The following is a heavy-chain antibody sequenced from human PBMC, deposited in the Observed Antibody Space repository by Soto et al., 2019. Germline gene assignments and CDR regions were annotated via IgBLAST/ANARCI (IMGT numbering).Heavy chain of an antibody. CDR1: GGSVSSGSYY. CDR3: ARGPSSTVTTSLDY. V-gene: IGHV4-61*01. Sequence: QVQLQESGPGLVKPSETLSLTCTVSGGSVSSGSYYWSWIRQPPGKGLEWIGYIYYSGSTNYNPSLKRRVTISVDTSKNQFSLKLSSVTAADTAVYYCARGPSSTVTTSLDYWGQGTLVTVSS. D-gene: IGHD4-17*01. CDR2: IYYSGST. J-gene: IGHJ4*02.